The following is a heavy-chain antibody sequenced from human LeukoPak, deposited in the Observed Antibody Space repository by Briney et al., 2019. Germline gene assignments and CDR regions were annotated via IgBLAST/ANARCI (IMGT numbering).Heavy chain of an antibody. V-gene: IGHV4-59*01. CDR2: IYYSGST. CDR1: GGSFSGYY. J-gene: IGHJ4*02. CDR3: ARADYGDYAFDY. Sequence: SETLSLTCAVYGGSFSGYYWSWIRQPPGKGLEWIGYIYYSGSTNYNPSLKSRVTISVDTSKNQFSLKLSSVTAADTAVYYCARADYGDYAFDYWGQGTLVTVSS. D-gene: IGHD4-17*01.